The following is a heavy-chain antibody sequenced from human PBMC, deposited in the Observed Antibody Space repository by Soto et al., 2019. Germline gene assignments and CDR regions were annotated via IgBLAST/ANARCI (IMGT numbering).Heavy chain of an antibody. J-gene: IGHJ4*02. CDR1: GYTFTSYG. D-gene: IGHD3-3*01. Sequence: ASVKVSCKASGYTFTSYGISWVRQAPGQGLEWMGWISAYNGNTNYAQKPQGRVTMTTDTSTSTAYMELRSLRSDDTAVYYCARVPLTIFGVVNDYWGQGTLVTVSS. V-gene: IGHV1-18*04. CDR3: ARVPLTIFGVVNDY. CDR2: ISAYNGNT.